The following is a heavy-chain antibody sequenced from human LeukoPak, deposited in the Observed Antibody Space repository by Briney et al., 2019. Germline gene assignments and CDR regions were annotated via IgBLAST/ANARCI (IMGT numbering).Heavy chain of an antibody. J-gene: IGHJ4*02. D-gene: IGHD1-26*01. CDR1: GFTFRSYE. CDR2: ISSSGSTI. Sequence: QPVGSLRRSCAASGFTFRSYEMNWVRQAPGKGLEWLSYISSSGSTIYYADSVKGRFTSSRDNAKNSLYLQMNSLRAEDTAVYYCARDRPVGATLDYWGQGTLVTVSS. V-gene: IGHV3-48*03. CDR3: ARDRPVGATLDY.